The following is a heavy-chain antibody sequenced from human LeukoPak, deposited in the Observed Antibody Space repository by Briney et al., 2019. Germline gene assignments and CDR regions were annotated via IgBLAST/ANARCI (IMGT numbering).Heavy chain of an antibody. D-gene: IGHD3-10*01. J-gene: IGHJ4*02. CDR2: ISSSGSTI. CDR3: AREGRFGELYD. Sequence: GGSLRLSCAASGFTFSSYEMNWVRQAPGKGLEWVSYISSSGSTIYYADSVKGRFTISRDNAKNTLYLQMNSLRAEDTAVYYCAREGRFGELYDWGQGTLVTVSS. V-gene: IGHV3-48*03. CDR1: GFTFSSYE.